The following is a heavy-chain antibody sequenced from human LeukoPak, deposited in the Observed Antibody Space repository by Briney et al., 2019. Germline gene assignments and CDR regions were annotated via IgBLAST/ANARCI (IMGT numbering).Heavy chain of an antibody. Sequence: GGSLRLSCAASGFTFSSYSMNWVRQAPGKGLEWVSSISSSSSYIYYADSVKGRFTISRDNAKNSLYLQMNSLRAEDTAVYYCARDCGGDCDSGGRENWFDPWGQGTLVTVSS. V-gene: IGHV3-21*01. CDR2: ISSSSSYI. J-gene: IGHJ5*02. D-gene: IGHD2-21*02. CDR1: GFTFSSYS. CDR3: ARDCGGDCDSGGRENWFDP.